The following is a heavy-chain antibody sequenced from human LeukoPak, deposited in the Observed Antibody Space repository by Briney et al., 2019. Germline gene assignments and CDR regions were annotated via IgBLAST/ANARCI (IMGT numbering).Heavy chain of an antibody. V-gene: IGHV4-39*01. Sequence: SETLSLTCTVSGGSTSSSSYYWGWIRQPPGKGLEWIGSIYYSGSTYYDPSLKSRVTISVDTSKNQFSLKLSSVTAADTAVYYCARQLGYCSSTSCYADKVDYWGQGTLVTVSS. J-gene: IGHJ4*02. CDR3: ARQLGYCSSTSCYADKVDY. D-gene: IGHD2-2*01. CDR2: IYYSGST. CDR1: GGSTSSSSYY.